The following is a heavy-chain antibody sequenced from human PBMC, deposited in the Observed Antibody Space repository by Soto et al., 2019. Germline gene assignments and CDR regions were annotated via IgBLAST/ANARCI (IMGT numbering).Heavy chain of an antibody. D-gene: IGHD3-10*01. J-gene: IGHJ4*02. CDR3: ARGAGFGELLPFDY. Sequence: SETLSLTCAVYGGSFSGYYWSWIRQPPGKGLEWIGEINHSGSTNYNPSLKSRVTISVDTSKNQFSLKLSSVTAADTAVYYCARGAGFGELLPFDYWGQGTLVTVSS. V-gene: IGHV4-34*01. CDR1: GGSFSGYY. CDR2: INHSGST.